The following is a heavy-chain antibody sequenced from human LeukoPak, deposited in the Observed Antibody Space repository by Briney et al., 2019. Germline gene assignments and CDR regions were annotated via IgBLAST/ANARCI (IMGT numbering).Heavy chain of an antibody. CDR3: ARMTIRKRAMDV. J-gene: IGHJ6*02. D-gene: IGHD5-24*01. CDR2: VYYVGSP. CDR1: GDSISRGHAY. V-gene: IGHV4-39*01. Sequence: SGTLSLTCSVSGDSISRGHAYWGWIRQSPWKGLEWLGNVYYVGSPHYNPSLNSGRVTISVDTSKNQFSLKLASVTAENTAVYYCARMTIRKRAMDVWGQGTTVTVSS.